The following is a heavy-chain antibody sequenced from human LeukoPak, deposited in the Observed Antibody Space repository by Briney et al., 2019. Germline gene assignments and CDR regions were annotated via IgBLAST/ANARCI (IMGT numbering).Heavy chain of an antibody. CDR2: ITDSVDST. CDR1: GFTFSNYA. J-gene: IGHJ4*02. V-gene: IGHV3-23*01. CDR3: AKHWVSSGWYYFDY. Sequence: GGSLRLSCAASGFTFSNYAMSWVRQAPGKGLEWVSFITDSVDSTYYADSVKGRFTISRDNSKSTLYLQMNSLRADDTAIYYCAKHWVSSGWYYFDYWGQGTLVTVSS. D-gene: IGHD6-19*01.